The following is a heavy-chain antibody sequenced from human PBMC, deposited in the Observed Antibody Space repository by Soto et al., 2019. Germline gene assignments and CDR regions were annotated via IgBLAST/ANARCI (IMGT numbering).Heavy chain of an antibody. D-gene: IGHD6-19*01. Sequence: QVQLVQSGAEVKKPGASVKVSCKASGYTFTTYGISWVRQAPGQGLEWMGWISAYNGNTNYAQKIQGRVTMTTDTSTSTAYMELRSLRSDDTAVYYCAWQQWLYYYYGMDVWGQGTTVTVSS. V-gene: IGHV1-18*01. CDR3: AWQQWLYYYYGMDV. CDR1: GYTFTTYG. CDR2: ISAYNGNT. J-gene: IGHJ6*02.